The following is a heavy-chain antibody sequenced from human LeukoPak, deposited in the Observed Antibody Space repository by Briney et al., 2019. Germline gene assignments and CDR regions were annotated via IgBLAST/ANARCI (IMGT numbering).Heavy chain of an antibody. D-gene: IGHD3-22*01. Sequence: ASVKVSCKASGYTFTSYGISWVRQTPGQGLEWMGWISAYNGNTNYAQKLQGRVTMTTDTSTSTAYMELRSLRSDDTAVYYCARMDSSGYHFDYWGQGTLVTVSS. J-gene: IGHJ4*02. CDR2: ISAYNGNT. V-gene: IGHV1-18*01. CDR1: GYTFTSYG. CDR3: ARMDSSGYHFDY.